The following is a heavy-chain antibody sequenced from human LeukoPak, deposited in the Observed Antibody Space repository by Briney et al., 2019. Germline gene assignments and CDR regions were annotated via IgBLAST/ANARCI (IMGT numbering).Heavy chain of an antibody. CDR1: GFTFSSCA. J-gene: IGHJ4*02. CDR3: VKTVTKYSSSWYHFDY. V-gene: IGHV3-23*01. CDR2: ISRSGVTP. D-gene: IGHD6-13*01. Sequence: PGGSLRLSCAGSGFTFSSCAMSWVRQAPGKGLEWVSAISRSGVTPYYADSVRGRFTISRDNFKNTLYLQMNTLRAEDTAVYYCVKTVTKYSSSWYHFDYWGQGTLVTVSS.